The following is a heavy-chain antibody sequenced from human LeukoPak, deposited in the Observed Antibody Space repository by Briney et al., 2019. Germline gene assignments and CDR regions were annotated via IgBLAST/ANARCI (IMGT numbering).Heavy chain of an antibody. J-gene: IGHJ6*03. Sequence: SETLSLTCTVSGGSISSGSYYWSWIRQPAGKGLEWIGRIYTSGSTNYNPSLKSRVTISVDTSKNQFSLKLSSVTAADTAVYYCAREATYDILTGYPGYYYYMDVWGKGTTVTVSS. D-gene: IGHD3-9*01. CDR2: IYTSGST. V-gene: IGHV4-61*02. CDR3: AREATYDILTGYPGYYYYMDV. CDR1: GGSISSGSYY.